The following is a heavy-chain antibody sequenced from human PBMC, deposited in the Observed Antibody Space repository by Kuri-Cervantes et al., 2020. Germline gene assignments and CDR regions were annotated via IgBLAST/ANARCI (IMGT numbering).Heavy chain of an antibody. J-gene: IGHJ4*02. CDR3: ARDMRELGIY. CDR2: INHSGST. D-gene: IGHD1-26*01. CDR1: GGSFSGYY. Sequence: GSLRLSCAVYGGSFSGYYWSWIRQPPGKGLEWIGEINHSGSTNYNPSLKGRVTISVDKSKNQFSLKLSSVTAADTAVYYCARDMRELGIYWGQGTLVTVSS. V-gene: IGHV4-34*01.